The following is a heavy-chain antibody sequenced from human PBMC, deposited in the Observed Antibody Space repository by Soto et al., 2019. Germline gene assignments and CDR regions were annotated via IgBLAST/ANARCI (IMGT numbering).Heavy chain of an antibody. CDR3: AHRRRSGLRGRGNAFDI. Sequence: QITLKESGPTLVKPTQTLTLTCTFSGFSLSTSGVGVGWIRQPPGKALEWLALIYWDDDKRYSPSLKSRLTITKDTSKNQVVLTMTNMDPVDTATYYCAHRRRSGLRGRGNAFDIWGQGTMVTVSS. CDR1: GFSLSTSGVG. J-gene: IGHJ3*02. CDR2: IYWDDDK. V-gene: IGHV2-5*02. D-gene: IGHD3-16*01.